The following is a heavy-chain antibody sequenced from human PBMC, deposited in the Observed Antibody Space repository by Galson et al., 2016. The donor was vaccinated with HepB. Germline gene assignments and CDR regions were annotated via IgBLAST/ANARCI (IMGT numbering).Heavy chain of an antibody. J-gene: IGHJ6*04. V-gene: IGHV3-30-3*01. CDR2: ISYSGTKK. CDR3: ARDQKYSGTDFYYAMDV. D-gene: IGHD5-12*01. CDR1: GFIFSQFA. Sequence: SLRLSCAASGFIFSQFAVHWVRQAPGKGLEWVAVISYSGTKKYYTDSVKGRFTVSRDDSKNTLYLQMNTLRPEDTAVYYCARDQKYSGTDFYYAMDVWGKGAMVTVSS.